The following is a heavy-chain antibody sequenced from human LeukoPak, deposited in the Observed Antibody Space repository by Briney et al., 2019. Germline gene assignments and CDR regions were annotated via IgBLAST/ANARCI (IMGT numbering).Heavy chain of an antibody. J-gene: IGHJ4*02. D-gene: IGHD6-13*01. Sequence: SQTLSLTCAISGDSVSSNSAAWNWIRQSPSRGLEWLGRTYYRSKWYNDYAVSVKSRITINPDTSKNQFSLQLNSVTPEDTAVYYCARGTVEAAAEGGRSYYFDYWGQGTLVTVSS. V-gene: IGHV6-1*01. CDR3: ARGTVEAAAEGGRSYYFDY. CDR2: TYYRSKWYN. CDR1: GDSVSSNSAA.